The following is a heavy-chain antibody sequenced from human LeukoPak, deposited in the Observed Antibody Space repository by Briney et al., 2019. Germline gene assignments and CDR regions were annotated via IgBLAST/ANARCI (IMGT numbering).Heavy chain of an antibody. Sequence: GGSLRLSCAASGFTFSSYSMNWVRQAPGKGLEWVSSISSSSSYIYYADSVKGRFTISRDNSKNTLYLQMNSLRAEDTAVYYCACIVLMVYAFPFDYWGQGTLVTVSS. CDR2: ISSSSSYI. D-gene: IGHD2-8*01. CDR3: ACIVLMVYAFPFDY. V-gene: IGHV3-21*01. CDR1: GFTFSSYS. J-gene: IGHJ4*02.